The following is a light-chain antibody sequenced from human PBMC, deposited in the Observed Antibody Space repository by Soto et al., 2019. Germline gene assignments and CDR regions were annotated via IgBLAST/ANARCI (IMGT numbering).Light chain of an antibody. J-gene: IGKJ2*01. CDR1: QSVSSN. CDR2: GAS. Sequence: EIVMTQSPATLSESPGERATLSCRASQSVSSNFSWYQQKPGQAPRLLIYGASNRATGIPARFSGSGSGTEFTLTISRLQSEDFAVYYCQQYSNWPYTFGQGTNLEIK. V-gene: IGKV3-15*01. CDR3: QQYSNWPYT.